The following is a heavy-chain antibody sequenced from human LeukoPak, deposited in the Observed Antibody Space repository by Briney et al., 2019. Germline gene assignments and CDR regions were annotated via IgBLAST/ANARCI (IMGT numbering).Heavy chain of an antibody. CDR1: GFTFSSYS. J-gene: IGHJ4*02. Sequence: GGSLRLSCAASGFTFSSYSMNWVRQAPGKGLEWVSSISSSSSYIYYADSVKGRFTISRDNAKNSLYLQMNSLRAEDTAVYYCATSGGGYFDYWGQGTLVTVSS. D-gene: IGHD3-10*01. CDR3: ATSGGGYFDY. CDR2: ISSSSSYI. V-gene: IGHV3-21*01.